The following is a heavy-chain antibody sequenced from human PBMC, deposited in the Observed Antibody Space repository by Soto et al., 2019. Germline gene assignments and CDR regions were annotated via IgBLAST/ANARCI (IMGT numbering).Heavy chain of an antibody. CDR3: ARHVVTVVFDAFDI. Sequence: SGTLSLTCPVSGGSIRSYYWSWIRHPPGKGLEWIGYIYYSGSTNYNPSLKSRVTISVDTSKNQFSLKLSSVTAADTAVYYCARHVVTVVFDAFDIWGQGTMVTVSS. V-gene: IGHV4-59*08. D-gene: IGHD2-21*01. CDR2: IYYSGST. J-gene: IGHJ3*02. CDR1: GGSIRSYY.